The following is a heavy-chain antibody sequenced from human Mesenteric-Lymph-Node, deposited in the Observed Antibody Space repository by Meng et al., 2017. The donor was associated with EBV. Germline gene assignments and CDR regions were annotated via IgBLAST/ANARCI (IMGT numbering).Heavy chain of an antibody. CDR2: IYYSGSI. D-gene: IGHD3-22*01. V-gene: IGHV4-39*07. CDR1: GGSVSSSSYY. J-gene: IGHJ4*02. Sequence: QPPLPESGPGLVKPSGTLSLTCIVSGGSVSSSSYYWGWIRQPPGKGLEWIGSIYYSGSIYYNPSLKSRVTISVDTSKNQFSLKLSSVTAADTAVYYCARTYYYDSSGYAPFDYWGQGTLVTVSS. CDR3: ARTYYYDSSGYAPFDY.